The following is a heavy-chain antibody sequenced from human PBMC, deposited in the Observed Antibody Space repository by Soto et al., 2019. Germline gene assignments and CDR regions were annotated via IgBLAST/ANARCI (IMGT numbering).Heavy chain of an antibody. CDR2: VDYSGTA. J-gene: IGHJ4*02. D-gene: IGHD5-18*01. CDR1: GGSISNFY. V-gene: IGHV4-59*12. Sequence: SETLSLTCTVSGGSISNFYWSWIRQPPGKGLEWIGYVDYSGTANYNPSLKSRVSMSVDTSKNQLSLKVTSVTAADTAMYYCARADTAMTTPFDSWGQGTLVTVSS. CDR3: ARADTAMTTPFDS.